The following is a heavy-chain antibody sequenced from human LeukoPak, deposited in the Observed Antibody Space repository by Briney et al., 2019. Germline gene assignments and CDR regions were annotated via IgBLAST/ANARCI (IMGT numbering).Heavy chain of an antibody. CDR3: ASGDGYLQPY. J-gene: IGHJ4*02. V-gene: IGHV1-3*01. Sequence: ASVKVSCKASGYTFTSYAMHWVRQAPGQRLEWMGWINAGNGNTKYSQKFQGRVTVTRDTSASTAYMELSSLRVDDTAVYFCASGDGYLQPYWGQGTLVTVSS. CDR2: INAGNGNT. D-gene: IGHD2-21*01. CDR1: GYTFTSYA.